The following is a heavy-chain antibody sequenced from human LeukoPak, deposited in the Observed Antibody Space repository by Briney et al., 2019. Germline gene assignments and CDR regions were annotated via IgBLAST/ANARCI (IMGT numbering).Heavy chain of an antibody. CDR2: INAYNGNT. CDR3: ARRQGTTLNFDY. J-gene: IGHJ4*02. Sequence: ASVKVSCKASGYTFSSYGFSWVRQAPGQGLEWMGWINAYNGNTNYAQNLQGRVTMTTDTSTSTAYMELRSLRSDDTAVYYCARRQGTTLNFDYWGQGTLVSVSS. CDR1: GYTFSSYG. D-gene: IGHD1-1*01. V-gene: IGHV1-18*01.